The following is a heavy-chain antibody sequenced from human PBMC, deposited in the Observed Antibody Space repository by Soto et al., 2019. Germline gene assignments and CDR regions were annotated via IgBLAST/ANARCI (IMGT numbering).Heavy chain of an antibody. D-gene: IGHD6-19*01. CDR1: GGSISSGGYY. CDR3: AREGHVAGGMDV. Sequence: PSESLSLTCTVSGGSISSGGYYWSWIRQHPGKGLEWIGYIYYSGSTYYNPSLKSRVTISVDTSKNQFSLKLSSVTAADTAVYYCAREGHVAGGMDVWGQGTTVTVSS. J-gene: IGHJ6*02. CDR2: IYYSGST. V-gene: IGHV4-31*03.